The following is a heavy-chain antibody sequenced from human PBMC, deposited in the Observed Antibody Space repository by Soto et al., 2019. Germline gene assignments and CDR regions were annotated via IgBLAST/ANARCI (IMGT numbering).Heavy chain of an antibody. J-gene: IGHJ4*02. V-gene: IGHV3-53*01. CDR2: IYSGGST. CDR1: GFTVSSNY. CDR3: ARVVEMATVYFDY. Sequence: EVQLVESGGGLIQPGGSLRLSCAASGFTVSSNYMSWVRQAPGKGLEWVSVIYSGGSTYYADSVKGRFTISRDNSKNTLYLQMNSLRAEDTAVYYCARVVEMATVYFDYWGQGTLVTVSS. D-gene: IGHD4-4*01.